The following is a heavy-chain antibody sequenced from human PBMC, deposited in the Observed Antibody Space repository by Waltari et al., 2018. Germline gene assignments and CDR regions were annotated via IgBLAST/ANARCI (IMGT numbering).Heavy chain of an antibody. J-gene: IGHJ4*02. CDR1: GGSISSYY. D-gene: IGHD4-17*01. V-gene: IGHV4-4*07. Sequence: QVQLQESGPGLVKPSETLSVTCTVSGGSISSYYWSWLRQPAGKGLEWIGRIYTSGSTNYNPSLKSRVTMSVDTSKNQFSLKLSSVTAADTAVYYCARDLTYGDYGVYFDYWGQGTLVTVSS. CDR2: IYTSGST. CDR3: ARDLTYGDYGVYFDY.